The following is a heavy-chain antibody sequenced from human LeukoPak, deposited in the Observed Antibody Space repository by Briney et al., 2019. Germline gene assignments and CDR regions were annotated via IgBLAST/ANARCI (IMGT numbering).Heavy chain of an antibody. Sequence: PSETLSLTCAVYGGSFSGYYWSWIRQPPGKGLEWIGEINHSGSTNYNPSLKSRVTISVDTSKNQFSLKLSSVTAADTAVYYCARGGCSSTSYHWSSWFDPWGQGTLVTVSS. CDR1: GGSFSGYY. V-gene: IGHV4-34*01. D-gene: IGHD2-2*01. J-gene: IGHJ5*02. CDR2: INHSGST. CDR3: ARGGCSSTSYHWSSWFDP.